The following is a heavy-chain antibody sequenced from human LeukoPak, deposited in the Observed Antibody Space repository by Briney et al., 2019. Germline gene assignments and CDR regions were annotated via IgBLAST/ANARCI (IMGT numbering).Heavy chain of an antibody. V-gene: IGHV6-1*01. Sequence: SQTLSLTCAISGDSVSSNSAAWNWIRQSPSRGLEWLGRTYYRSKWYNDYAVSVKSRITIDPDTSKNQFSLQLNSVTPEDTAVYYCAREVHVEQRGGSFKSWGQGTLVTVSS. J-gene: IGHJ4*02. CDR3: AREVHVEQRGGSFKS. CDR2: TYYRSKWYN. CDR1: GDSVSSNSAA. D-gene: IGHD6-25*01.